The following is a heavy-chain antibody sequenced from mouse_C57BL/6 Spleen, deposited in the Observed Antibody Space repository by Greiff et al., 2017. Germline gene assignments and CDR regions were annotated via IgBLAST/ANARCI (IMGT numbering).Heavy chain of an antibody. CDR2: IHPSDSST. CDR3: ASREHKVFAY. J-gene: IGHJ3*01. V-gene: IGHV1-69*01. Sequence: QVQLQQPGAELVKPGASVKLSCKASGYTFTSYWMHWVKQRPGQGLEWIGEIHPSDSSTNYTHKFKGKSTLTVDKSSSTAYMQHSSVTSEDSAVYYCASREHKVFAYWGQGTLVTVSA. D-gene: IGHD3-1*01. CDR1: GYTFTSYW.